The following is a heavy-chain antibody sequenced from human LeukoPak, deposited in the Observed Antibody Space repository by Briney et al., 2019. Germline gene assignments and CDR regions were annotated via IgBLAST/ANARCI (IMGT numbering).Heavy chain of an antibody. CDR1: GYTFTGYY. Sequence: GASVKVSCKASGYTFTGYYMHWVRQAPGQGLEWMGWINPNSGGTNYAQKFQGRVTMTRDTSISTAYMELSRLRSDDTAVYYCAREVAVAGTSGPFDYWGQGTLVTVSS. CDR2: INPNSGGT. CDR3: AREVAVAGTSGPFDY. V-gene: IGHV1-2*02. J-gene: IGHJ4*02. D-gene: IGHD6-19*01.